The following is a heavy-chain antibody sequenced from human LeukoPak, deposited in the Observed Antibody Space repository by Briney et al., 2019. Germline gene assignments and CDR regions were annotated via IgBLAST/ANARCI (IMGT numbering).Heavy chain of an antibody. CDR2: INHSGST. CDR3: ASLICSSTSCSLSFDY. D-gene: IGHD2-2*01. V-gene: IGHV4-34*01. CDR1: GGSFSGYY. J-gene: IGHJ4*02. Sequence: SETLSLXCAVYGGSFSGYYWSWIRQPPGKGLESIGEINHSGSTNYNPSLKSRVAISVDTSKNQFSLKLSSVTAADTAVYYSASLICSSTSCSLSFDYWGQGTLVTVSS.